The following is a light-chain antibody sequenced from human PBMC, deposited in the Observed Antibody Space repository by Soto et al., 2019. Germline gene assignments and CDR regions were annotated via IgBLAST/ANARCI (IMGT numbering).Light chain of an antibody. V-gene: IGLV2-14*01. Sequence: QSVLTQPASVSGSPGQSITISCTGTSSDVGGYNYVSWYQQHPGKAPKLMIYEVSNRPSGVSNRFSGSKSGNTASLTISGLQAEDEADYYCSSYTSSSTPYVVGTGTKLTVL. CDR1: SSDVGGYNY. CDR2: EVS. J-gene: IGLJ1*01. CDR3: SSYTSSSTPYV.